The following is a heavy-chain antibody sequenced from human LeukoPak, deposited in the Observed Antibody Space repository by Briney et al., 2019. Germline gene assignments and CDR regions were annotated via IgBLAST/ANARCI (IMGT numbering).Heavy chain of an antibody. CDR3: AREPYGSGIDI. CDR1: RGSISRYY. Sequence: PSETLSLTCTVSRGSISRYYWSWIRQPPGKGLEWIGYIYYSGSTNYNPSLKSRVTISVDTSKNQFSLKLSSVTAADTAVYYCAREPYGSGIDIWGQGTMVTVSS. CDR2: IYYSGST. D-gene: IGHD3-10*01. V-gene: IGHV4-59*01. J-gene: IGHJ3*02.